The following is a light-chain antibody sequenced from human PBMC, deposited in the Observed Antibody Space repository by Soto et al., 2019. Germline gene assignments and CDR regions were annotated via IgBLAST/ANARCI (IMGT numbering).Light chain of an antibody. Sequence: IVMTQSPATLSVSPWGRATLSCRASQSVGRSLAWYQQKPGQAPRLLIYGASNRATGIPDRFSGSGSGTDFTLTISRLEPEDFAVYYCQQYGSSGTFGQGTKVDIK. CDR2: GAS. V-gene: IGKV3-20*01. J-gene: IGKJ1*01. CDR1: QSVGRS. CDR3: QQYGSSGT.